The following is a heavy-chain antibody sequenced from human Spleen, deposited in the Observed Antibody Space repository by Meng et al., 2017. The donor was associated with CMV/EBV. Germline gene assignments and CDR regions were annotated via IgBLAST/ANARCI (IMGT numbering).Heavy chain of an antibody. J-gene: IGHJ5*02. Sequence: GESLKISCAASGFTFNNYNMNWVRQAPGKGLEWVSSISSSGNYIYYADSVKGRFTISRDNAKNSLYLEMSRLRAEDTSVYYCARQWLPDHWGQGTLVTVSS. V-gene: IGHV3-21*06. CDR2: ISSSGNYI. CDR3: ARQWLPDH. CDR1: GFTFNNYN. D-gene: IGHD6-19*01.